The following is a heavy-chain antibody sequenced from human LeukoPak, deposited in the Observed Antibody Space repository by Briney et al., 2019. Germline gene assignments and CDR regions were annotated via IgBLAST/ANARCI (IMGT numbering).Heavy chain of an antibody. CDR1: GGSISSGDYY. CDR3: ARGELVDYYYGMDV. V-gene: IGHV4-30-4*01. CDR2: IYYSGST. D-gene: IGHD6-6*01. Sequence: SQTLSLTCTVSGGSISSGDYYWSWIRQPPGKGLEWIGYIYYSGSTYYNPSLKSRATISVDTSKNQFSLKLSSVTAADTAVYYCARGELVDYYYGMDVWGQGTTVTVSS. J-gene: IGHJ6*02.